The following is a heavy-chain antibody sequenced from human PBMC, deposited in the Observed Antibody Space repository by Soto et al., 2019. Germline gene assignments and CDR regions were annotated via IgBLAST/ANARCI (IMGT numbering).Heavy chain of an antibody. J-gene: IGHJ6*01. V-gene: IGHV1-69*01. CDR1: GGTFSSYS. Sequence: QVQLVQSGAEVKKPGSSVKVSCKASGGTFSSYSINWVRQAPGQGLEWMGGSIPIFRTTNYAQKFQGRVTITADESTSTVYMELSSLRSEDTAVYYCARRGQHRKPSYYYDMDVWGQGTTVTVSS. CDR3: ARRGQHRKPSYYYDMDV. D-gene: IGHD6-13*01. CDR2: SIPIFRTT.